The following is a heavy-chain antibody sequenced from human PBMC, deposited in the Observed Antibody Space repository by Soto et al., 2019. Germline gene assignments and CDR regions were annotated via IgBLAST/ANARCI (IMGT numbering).Heavy chain of an antibody. Sequence: HPGGSLRLSCAASGFTFSSYAMSWVRQAPGKGLEWVSAISGSGGSTYYADSVKGRFTISRDNSKNTLYLQMNSLRAEDTAVYYCAKCPVAGIWYYYGMDVWGQGTTVTVSS. V-gene: IGHV3-23*01. CDR2: ISGSGGST. D-gene: IGHD6-19*01. CDR3: AKCPVAGIWYYYGMDV. CDR1: GFTFSSYA. J-gene: IGHJ6*02.